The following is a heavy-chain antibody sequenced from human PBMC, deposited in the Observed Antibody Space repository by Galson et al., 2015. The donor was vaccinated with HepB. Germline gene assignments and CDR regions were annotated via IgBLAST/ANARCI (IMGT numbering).Heavy chain of an antibody. CDR3: AKDAPQYCSSTSCADFDY. CDR1: GFTFSSYA. CDR2: ISGSGGST. Sequence: SLRLSCAASGFTFSSYAMSWVRQAPGKGLEWVSAISGSGGSTYYADSVKGRFTISRDNSKNTLYLQMNSLRAEDTAVYYCAKDAPQYCSSTSCADFDYWGQGTLVTVSS. J-gene: IGHJ4*02. V-gene: IGHV3-23*01. D-gene: IGHD2-2*01.